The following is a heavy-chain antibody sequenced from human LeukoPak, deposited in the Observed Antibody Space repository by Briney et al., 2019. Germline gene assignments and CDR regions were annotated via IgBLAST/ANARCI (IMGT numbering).Heavy chain of an antibody. V-gene: IGHV4-4*07. Sequence: SETLSLTCTVSGGSISNYYWSWIRQSAGQGLEWIGRIYSSGNTNYNPSLKSRVTISVDTSKNQFSLKLSSVTAADTAVYYCARYLSAGNFDYWGQGTLVTVSS. CDR1: GGSISNYY. J-gene: IGHJ4*02. CDR2: IYSSGNT. CDR3: ARYLSAGNFDY. D-gene: IGHD6-13*01.